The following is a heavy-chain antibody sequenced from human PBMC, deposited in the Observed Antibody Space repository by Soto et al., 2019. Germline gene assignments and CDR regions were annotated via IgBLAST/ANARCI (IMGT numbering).Heavy chain of an antibody. J-gene: IGHJ4*02. CDR2: IYYRGST. D-gene: IGHD3-22*01. CDR3: ARDIYYDASGYFDY. V-gene: IGHV4-61*01. Sequence: SETLSLTCTVSGGSINSGNSYWSWIRQPPGKGLEWIGFIYYRGSTYYNPTLQSRVAMSIDTSKKTLYLHMNGLSAEDTAVYFCARDIYYDASGYFDYWGQGTQVTVSS. CDR1: GGSINSGNSY.